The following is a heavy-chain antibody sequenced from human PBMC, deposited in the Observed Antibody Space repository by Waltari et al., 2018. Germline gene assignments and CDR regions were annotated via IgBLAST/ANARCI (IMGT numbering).Heavy chain of an antibody. CDR1: GDSVTSANW. J-gene: IGHJ4*02. Sequence: QLQESGPGLVKPSGTLSLSCAVSGDSVTSANWWSWVRQSPQRGLEWRGQVLSTGKTNYSPSFASRVTMSLDASNNQFSLKVTSATAADTAVYYCARDSGRGLYLDVWGPGTLVTVSP. CDR3: ARDSGRGLYLDV. D-gene: IGHD2-15*01. CDR2: VLSTGKT. V-gene: IGHV4-4*02.